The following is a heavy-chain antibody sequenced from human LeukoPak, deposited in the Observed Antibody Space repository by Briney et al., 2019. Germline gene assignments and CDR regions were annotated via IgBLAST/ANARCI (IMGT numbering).Heavy chain of an antibody. CDR2: IYYSGST. V-gene: IGHV4-59*08. D-gene: IGHD2-15*01. J-gene: IGHJ4*02. Sequence: SETLSLTCTVSGGSISSYYWSWIRQPPGKGLEWIGYIYYSGSTNYNPSLKSRVTISVDTSKNQFSLKLTSVTAADTAVYYCTGNAGSVGASYDYWGQGTLVTVSS. CDR3: TGNAGSVGASYDY. CDR1: GGSISSYY.